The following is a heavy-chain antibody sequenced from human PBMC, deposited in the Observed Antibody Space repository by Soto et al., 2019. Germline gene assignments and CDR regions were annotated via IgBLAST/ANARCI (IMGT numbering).Heavy chain of an antibody. CDR3: ARDGRQLAAGIPFDI. V-gene: IGHV3-11*01. Sequence: QVQLVESGGGLVKPGGSLRLSCAASGFTFSDYYMSWIRQAPGKGLEWISYISLNGYTISYADSVKGRFTVSRDNAKNSLYLQMNSLRAEDTAVYYCARDGRQLAAGIPFDIWGQGTMVTVSS. CDR2: ISLNGYTI. CDR1: GFTFSDYY. J-gene: IGHJ3*02. D-gene: IGHD6-13*01.